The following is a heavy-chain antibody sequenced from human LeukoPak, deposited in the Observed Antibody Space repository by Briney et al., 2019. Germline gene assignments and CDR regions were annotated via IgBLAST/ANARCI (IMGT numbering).Heavy chain of an antibody. Sequence: GGSLRLSCAASGFTFDDHGMSWVRQGPGKGLEWVAGINWSGGGTGYADFVKGRFTISRDNAQNSLYLHMNSLRAEDTAFYFCARDVRIEVSGQFDYWGQGALVTVSS. V-gene: IGHV3-20*04. J-gene: IGHJ4*02. CDR3: ARDVRIEVSGQFDY. D-gene: IGHD6-19*01. CDR2: INWSGGGT. CDR1: GFTFDDHG.